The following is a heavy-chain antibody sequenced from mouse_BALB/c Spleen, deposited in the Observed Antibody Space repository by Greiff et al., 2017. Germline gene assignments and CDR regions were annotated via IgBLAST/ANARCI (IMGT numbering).Heavy chain of an antibody. CDR2: ISSGGST. CDR1: GFTFSSYA. CDR3: ASDGYYGAY. V-gene: IGHV5-6-5*01. Sequence: EVQLVESGGGLVKPGGSLKLSCAASGFTFSSYAMSWVRQTPEKRLEWVASISSGGSTYYPDSVKGRFTISRDNARNILYLQMSSLRSEDTAMYYCASDGYYGAYWGQGTLVTVSA. D-gene: IGHD2-3*01. J-gene: IGHJ3*01.